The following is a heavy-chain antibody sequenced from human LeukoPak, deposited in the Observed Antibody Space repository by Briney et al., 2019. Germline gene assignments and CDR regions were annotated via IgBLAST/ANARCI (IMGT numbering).Heavy chain of an antibody. J-gene: IGHJ5*02. CDR1: GFTFAGYA. D-gene: IGHD2-2*01. CDR2: ISGSGGRT. CDR3: AKGAYCSSTSCPTENWFDP. Sequence: GGSLRLSCAASGFTFAGYAMSWVRQAPGKGLEWVSAISGSGGRTYYADSVKGRFTISRDNSKNTLYLQMNSLRAEDTAVYYCAKGAYCSSTSCPTENWFDPWGQGTLVTVSS. V-gene: IGHV3-23*01.